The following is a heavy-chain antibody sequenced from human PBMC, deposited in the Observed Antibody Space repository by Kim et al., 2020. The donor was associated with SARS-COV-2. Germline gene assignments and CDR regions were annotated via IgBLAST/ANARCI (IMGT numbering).Heavy chain of an antibody. Sequence: SETLSLTCAVYGGSFSGYYWSWIRQPPGKGLEWIGEINHSGSTNYNPSLKSRVTISVDTSKNQFSLKLSSVTAADTAVYYCARGLGPSGSYYNPFDYWGQGTLVTVSS. CDR2: INHSGST. CDR3: ARGLGPSGSYYNPFDY. CDR1: GGSFSGYY. V-gene: IGHV4-34*01. D-gene: IGHD1-26*01. J-gene: IGHJ4*02.